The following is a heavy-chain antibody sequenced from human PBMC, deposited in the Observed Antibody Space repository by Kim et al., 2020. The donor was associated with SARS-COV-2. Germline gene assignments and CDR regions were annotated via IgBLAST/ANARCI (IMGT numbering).Heavy chain of an antibody. Sequence: GGSLRLSCAASGFTFDDYTMHWVRQAPGKGLEWVSLISWDGGSTYYADSVKGRFTISRDNSKNSLYLQMNSLRTEDTALYYCAKDTAYGSGSFYYYYGMDVWGQGTTVTVSS. J-gene: IGHJ6*02. CDR2: ISWDGGST. CDR3: AKDTAYGSGSFYYYYGMDV. D-gene: IGHD3-10*01. V-gene: IGHV3-43*01. CDR1: GFTFDDYT.